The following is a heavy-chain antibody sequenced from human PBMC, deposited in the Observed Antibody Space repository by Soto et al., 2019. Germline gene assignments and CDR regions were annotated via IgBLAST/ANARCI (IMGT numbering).Heavy chain of an antibody. D-gene: IGHD4-17*01. Sequence: QVQLHESGPGLVKPSQTLSLTCTVSGGSISDDDYYWNWIRQSPGKGLEWIGHIYYNGNTYYNPXLKSCPPMSXHXSXNXXSLHLTSVIAADSALYFCARATTVTSSFFFYGLDIWGQGTTVTVSS. CDR3: ARATTVTSSFFFYGLDI. J-gene: IGHJ6*02. CDR2: IYYNGNT. CDR1: GGSISDDDYY. V-gene: IGHV4-30-4*01.